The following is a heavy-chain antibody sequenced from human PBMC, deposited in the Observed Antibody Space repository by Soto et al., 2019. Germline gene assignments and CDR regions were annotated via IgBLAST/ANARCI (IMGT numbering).Heavy chain of an antibody. Sequence: PGGSLRLSCAASGFTFGNYAMNWVRQAPGKGLEWVSSISGNSGNTYFADSVKGRFTISRDNSKNTLYLQLNSLRADDTAVYYCAKVPLSSRYFDYWGQGNLVTGS. CDR1: GFTFGNYA. CDR2: ISGNSGNT. V-gene: IGHV3-23*01. D-gene: IGHD3-16*02. J-gene: IGHJ4*02. CDR3: AKVPLSSRYFDY.